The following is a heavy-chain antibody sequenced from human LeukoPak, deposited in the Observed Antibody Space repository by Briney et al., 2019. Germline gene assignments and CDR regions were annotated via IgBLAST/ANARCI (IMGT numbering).Heavy chain of an antibody. CDR2: MNPNSGNT. V-gene: IGHV1-8*01. CDR3: AAPRRPYYYDSSGYYLGY. J-gene: IGHJ4*02. CDR1: GYTFTSYD. Sequence: ASVRVSCKASGYTFTSYDINWVRQAPGQGLEWMGWMNPNSGNTGYAQKFQGRVTMTRNTSISTAYMELSSLRSEDTAVYYCAAPRRPYYYDSSGYYLGYWGQGTLVTVSS. D-gene: IGHD3-22*01.